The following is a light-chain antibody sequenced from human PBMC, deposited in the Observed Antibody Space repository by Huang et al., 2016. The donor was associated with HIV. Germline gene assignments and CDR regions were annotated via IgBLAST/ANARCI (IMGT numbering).Light chain of an antibody. J-gene: IGKJ5*01. V-gene: IGKV3-11*01. CDR2: DAY. CDR1: QIVLIY. CDR3: QQRSNGPPA. Sequence: EIVLTQSPATLSLSPGKRATLSCRASQIVLIYLPWYQQTPGQAPRLLIYDAYNRENGSLARVSGSGSGTDLTLTSSSGEPEDCAVDDGQQRSNGPPAFGQGTRLEIK.